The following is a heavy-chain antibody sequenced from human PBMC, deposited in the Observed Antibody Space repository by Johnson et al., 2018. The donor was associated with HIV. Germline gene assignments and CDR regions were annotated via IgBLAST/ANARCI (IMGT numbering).Heavy chain of an antibody. V-gene: IGHV3-9*01. D-gene: IGHD3-10*01. Sequence: VQLGESGGGLAQPGRSLRLSCAASGFTFADYAMHWVRQAPGKGLEWVSGISWNSGSIGYADSVKGRFTISRDNAKNSLYLQMNSLRGEDTALYYCAKGIRVRGRYDAFDIWGQGTMVTVSS. CDR1: GFTFADYA. CDR3: AKGIRVRGRYDAFDI. J-gene: IGHJ3*02. CDR2: ISWNSGSI.